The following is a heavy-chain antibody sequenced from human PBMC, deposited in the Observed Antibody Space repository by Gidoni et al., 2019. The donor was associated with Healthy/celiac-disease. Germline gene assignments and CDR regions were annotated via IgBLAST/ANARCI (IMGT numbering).Heavy chain of an antibody. V-gene: IGHV4-34*01. J-gene: IGHJ4*02. CDR2: INHSGST. CDR1: GGSFSGYY. CDR3: ARGADYGGNSYGGY. Sequence: QVQLQQWGAGLLTPSETLSLTCAVYGGSFSGYYWSWIRQPPGKGLEWIGEINHSGSTNYNPSLKSRVTISVDTSKNQFSLKLSSVTAADTAVYYCARGADYGGNSYGGYWGQGTLVTVSS. D-gene: IGHD4-17*01.